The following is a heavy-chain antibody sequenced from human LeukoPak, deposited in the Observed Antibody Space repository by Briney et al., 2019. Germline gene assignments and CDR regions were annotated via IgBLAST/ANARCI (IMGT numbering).Heavy chain of an antibody. J-gene: IGHJ4*02. CDR1: GYTFTGYY. D-gene: IGHD3-22*01. CDR3: ARDIYYYDSSGYWPFDY. V-gene: IGHV1-2*02. Sequence: ASVKVSCKASGYTFTGYYMHWVRQAPGQGLEWMGWINPNSGGTNYAQKFQGRVTMTRDTSISTAYMELSRLRSDDTAVYYCARDIYYYDSSGYWPFDYWGQGTLVTVSS. CDR2: INPNSGGT.